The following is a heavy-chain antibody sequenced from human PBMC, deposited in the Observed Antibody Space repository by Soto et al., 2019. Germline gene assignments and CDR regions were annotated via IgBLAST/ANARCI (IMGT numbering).Heavy chain of an antibody. Sequence: SGPTLVNPTQTLTLTCTFSGFSLSTSGMCVSWIRQPPGKALEWLALIDWDDDKYYSTSLKTRLTISKDTSKNHVVLTMTNMDPVDTATYYCARMVYYDSSGYARGYYFDYWGQGTLVTVSS. V-gene: IGHV2-70*01. CDR3: ARMVYYDSSGYARGYYFDY. CDR2: IDWDDDK. J-gene: IGHJ4*02. D-gene: IGHD3-22*01. CDR1: GFSLSTSGMC.